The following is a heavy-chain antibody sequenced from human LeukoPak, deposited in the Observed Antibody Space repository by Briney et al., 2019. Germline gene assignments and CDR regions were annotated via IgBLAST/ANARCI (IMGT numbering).Heavy chain of an antibody. CDR1: GYTFNSYY. V-gene: IGHV1-46*02. CDR3: ASTTSGSYFGSHFDY. D-gene: IGHD1-26*01. Sequence: ASVKVSCKASGYTFNSYYMHWVRQAPGQGLEWMGIINPSGGSTSYAQKFQGRVTMTRDMSTSTVYMELSSLRSEDTAVYYCASTTSGSYFGSHFDYWGQGTLVTVSS. J-gene: IGHJ4*02. CDR2: INPSGGST.